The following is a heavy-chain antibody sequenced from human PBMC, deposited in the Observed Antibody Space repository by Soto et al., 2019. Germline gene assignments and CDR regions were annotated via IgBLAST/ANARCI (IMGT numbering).Heavy chain of an antibody. Sequence: EMQLVESGGTLVQPGGSLRLSCAASGFIFSNYEMNWVRQAPGKGLEWVSSISSSGGSTYYADSVKGRFTISRDNSKNTLYLQMNSLRAEDTAVYYCAKWVGRYYFDYWGQGTLVTVSS. CDR2: ISSSGGST. J-gene: IGHJ4*02. CDR1: GFIFSNYE. CDR3: AKWVGRYYFDY. V-gene: IGHV3-23*04.